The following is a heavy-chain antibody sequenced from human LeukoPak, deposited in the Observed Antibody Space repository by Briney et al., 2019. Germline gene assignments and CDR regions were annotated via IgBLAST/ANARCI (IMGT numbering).Heavy chain of an antibody. CDR2: IDASDSYT. CDR3: ARLVVDTARSTADFGY. CDR1: GYSFTSYW. D-gene: IGHD5-18*01. V-gene: IGHV5-10-1*01. J-gene: IGHJ4*02. Sequence: PGESLNISCTGSGYSFTSYWISWVRQMRGKGLEWMGRIDASDSYTNYSPSFQGHVTISADKTISTAYLQWSSLKASDTAMYYCARLVVDTARSTADFGYWGQGTLVTVSS.